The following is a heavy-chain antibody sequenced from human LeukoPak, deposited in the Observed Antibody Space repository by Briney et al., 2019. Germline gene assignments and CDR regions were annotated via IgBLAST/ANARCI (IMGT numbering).Heavy chain of an antibody. J-gene: IGHJ4*02. CDR3: ARLGLTGYKSGSSAPSDS. V-gene: IGHV4-39*01. Sequence: SETLSLTCTVSGGSIISDTYYWGWVRQPPGKGLEWIGSTNYFGSAYYNPSLKSRVTISVDTSKNQFFLKLSAVIAADTAVYYRARLGLTGYKSGSSAPSDSWGQGTLVTVSS. CDR2: TNYFGSA. D-gene: IGHD3-9*01. CDR1: GGSIISDTYY.